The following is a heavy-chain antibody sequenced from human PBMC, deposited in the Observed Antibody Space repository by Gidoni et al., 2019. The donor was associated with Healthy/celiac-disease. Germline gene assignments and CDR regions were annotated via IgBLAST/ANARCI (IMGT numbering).Heavy chain of an antibody. CDR3: ARGANGALWFGMALDY. D-gene: IGHD3-10*01. V-gene: IGHV4-30-4*01. Sequence: QVQLQESGPGLVKPSQTLSLTCTVSGGSISSGDYYWSWIRQPPGKGLEWIGYIYYSGSTYYNPSLKSRVTISVDTSKNQFSLKLSSVTAADTAVYYCARGANGALWFGMALDYWGQGTLVTVSS. J-gene: IGHJ4*02. CDR1: GGSISSGDYY. CDR2: IYYSGST.